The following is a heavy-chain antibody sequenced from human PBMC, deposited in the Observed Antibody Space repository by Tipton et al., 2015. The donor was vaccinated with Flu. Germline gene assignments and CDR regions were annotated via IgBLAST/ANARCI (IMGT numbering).Heavy chain of an antibody. CDR3: AREAVRIDVDHHYYMDV. CDR2: ISAYSGNT. CDR1: GYTFITYG. Sequence: QSGAEVKKPGASVKVSCNASGYTFITYGINWVRQAPGQGLEWMGWISAYSGNTDYVQKLQGRVSMTTDTSTSTAYMELRSLRSDDTAVYYCAREAVRIDVDHHYYMDVWGKGTTVTVSS. V-gene: IGHV1-18*04. D-gene: IGHD1-26*01. J-gene: IGHJ6*03.